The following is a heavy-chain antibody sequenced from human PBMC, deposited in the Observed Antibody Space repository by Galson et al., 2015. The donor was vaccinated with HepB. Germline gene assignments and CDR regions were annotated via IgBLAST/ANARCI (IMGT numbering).Heavy chain of an antibody. J-gene: IGHJ3*02. Sequence: QSGAEVKKPGESLKISCKGSGYSFTSYWIGWVRQMPGKGLEWMGIIYPGDSDTRYSPSFQGQVTISADKSISTAYLQWSSLKASDTAMYYCARLERVTIFGVLDAFDIWGQGTMVTVSS. CDR2: IYPGDSDT. D-gene: IGHD3-3*01. CDR3: ARLERVTIFGVLDAFDI. CDR1: GYSFTSYW. V-gene: IGHV5-51*03.